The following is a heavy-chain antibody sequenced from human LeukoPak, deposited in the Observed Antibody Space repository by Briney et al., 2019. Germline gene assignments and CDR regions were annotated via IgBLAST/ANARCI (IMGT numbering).Heavy chain of an antibody. CDR3: ARDHFYGSGSYGHWFDP. CDR1: GGSISSYY. J-gene: IGHJ5*02. Sequence: SETLSLTCTVSGGSISSYYWSCIRQPPGKGLEWIGYIYYSGSTNYNPSLKSRVTISVDTSKNQFSLKLSSVTAADTAVYYCARDHFYGSGSYGHWFDPWGQGTLVTVSS. CDR2: IYYSGST. V-gene: IGHV4-59*01. D-gene: IGHD3-10*01.